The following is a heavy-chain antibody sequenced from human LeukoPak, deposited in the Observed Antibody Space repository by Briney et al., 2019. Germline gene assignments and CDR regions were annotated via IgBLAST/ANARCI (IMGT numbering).Heavy chain of an antibody. V-gene: IGHV3-21*06. D-gene: IGHD4-11*01. J-gene: IGHJ5*02. CDR1: GFSFSDYG. Sequence: GSLRLSCAASGFSFSDYGMGWVRQAPGKRLEWVSSIFGSRDSISYANSVKGRFTISRGNAENSLYLQMDSLRVEDTAVYYCTRGMDHINYAWFDPWGQGTLVIVSS. CDR3: TRGMDHINYAWFDP. CDR2: IFGSRDSI.